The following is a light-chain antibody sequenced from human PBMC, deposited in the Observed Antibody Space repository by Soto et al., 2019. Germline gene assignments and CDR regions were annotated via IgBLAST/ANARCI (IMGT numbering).Light chain of an antibody. J-gene: IGKJ1*01. CDR3: QHYSAFSVT. Sequence: DIQMTQAPSSLSASVEARVTITGLSRQVIGDLLAWYQQKPGEAPKLLIYKASYLESGVPSRFSGSGSGTEFTLTISSLQPEDFATYYCQHYSAFSVTFGQGTKVDIK. V-gene: IGKV1-5*03. CDR1: QVIGDL. CDR2: KAS.